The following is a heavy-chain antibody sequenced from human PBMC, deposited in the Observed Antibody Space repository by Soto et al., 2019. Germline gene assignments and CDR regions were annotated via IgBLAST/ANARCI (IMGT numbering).Heavy chain of an antibody. CDR1: GFTFSSYW. CDR2: IKQDGSEK. V-gene: IGHV3-7*01. D-gene: IGHD2-2*01. Sequence: EVQLVESGGGLVQPGGSLRLSCAASGFTFSSYWMSWVRQAPGKGLEWVANIKQDGSEKYYVDSVKGRFTISRDNAKNSLYLQMNSLRAEDTAVYYCAKGPDIVVVPAALTQYYMDVWGKGTTVTVSS. J-gene: IGHJ6*03. CDR3: AKGPDIVVVPAALTQYYMDV.